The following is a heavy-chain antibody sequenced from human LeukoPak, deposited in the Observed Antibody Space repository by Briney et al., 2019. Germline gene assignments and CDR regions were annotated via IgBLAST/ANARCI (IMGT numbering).Heavy chain of an antibody. D-gene: IGHD3-22*01. V-gene: IGHV4-39*01. CDR3: ASRPRKRDSSGYPYYFDY. J-gene: IGHJ4*02. CDR2: IYYSGST. CDR1: GGSISSSSYY. Sequence: SETLSLTCTVSGGSISSSSYYWGWIRQPPGKGLEWIGSIYYSGSTYYNPSLKGRVTISVDTSKNQFSLKLSSVTAADTAVYYCASRPRKRDSSGYPYYFDYWGQGTLVTVSS.